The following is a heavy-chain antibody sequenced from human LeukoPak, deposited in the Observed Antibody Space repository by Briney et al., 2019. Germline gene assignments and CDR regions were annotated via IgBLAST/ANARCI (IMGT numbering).Heavy chain of an antibody. Sequence: GRSLRLSCAASGFTFSTYGMHWVRQAPGKGLEWVTFIRSDGSNKYYADSVKGRFTISRDNSKNTLYLRMNSLRAEDTAVYYCAKDAQIYSTYDWRWFDPWGQGTLVTVSS. D-gene: IGHD4-11*01. CDR3: AKDAQIYSTYDWRWFDP. CDR1: GFTFSTYG. V-gene: IGHV3-30*02. CDR2: IRSDGSNK. J-gene: IGHJ5*02.